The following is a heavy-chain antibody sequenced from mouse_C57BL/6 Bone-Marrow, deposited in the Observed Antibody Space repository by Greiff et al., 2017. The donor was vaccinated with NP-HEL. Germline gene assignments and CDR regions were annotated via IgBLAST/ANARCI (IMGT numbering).Heavy chain of an antibody. Sequence: VQLQQPGAELVMPGASVKLSCKASGYTFTSYWMHWVKQRPGQGLEWIGEIDPSDSYTNYNQKFKGKSTLTVDKSSSPAYMQLSILTSEDSAVYYCARSYYSNYLYYFDYWGQGTTLTVSS. CDR3: ARSYYSNYLYYFDY. D-gene: IGHD2-5*01. CDR1: GYTFTSYW. V-gene: IGHV1-69*01. J-gene: IGHJ2*01. CDR2: IDPSDSYT.